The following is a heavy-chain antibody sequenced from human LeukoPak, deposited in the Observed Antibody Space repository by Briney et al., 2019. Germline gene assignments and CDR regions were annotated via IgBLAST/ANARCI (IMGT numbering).Heavy chain of an antibody. CDR2: IGNNGGGI. D-gene: IGHD7-27*01. V-gene: IGHV3-23*01. J-gene: IGHJ4*02. CDR3: AIDPNWETHN. CDR1: GYTFTSYT. Sequence: PGGSLRLSCAASGYTFTSYTMYWVRQAPGKGLEWVSIIGNNGGGIHYADSVRGRFTISRDNSKNTLYLQMTNLRVGDTALYYCAIDPNWETHNWGQGVLVTVSS.